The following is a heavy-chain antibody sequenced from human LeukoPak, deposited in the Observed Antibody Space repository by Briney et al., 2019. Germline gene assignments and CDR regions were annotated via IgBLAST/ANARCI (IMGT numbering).Heavy chain of an antibody. V-gene: IGHV1-2*02. CDR1: RYTFTGYY. D-gene: IGHD6-13*01. J-gene: IGHJ4*02. Sequence: GASVMVSCKASRYTFTGYYMHWIRQAPGQGLEWMGWINPNSGGTNFAQNFQGRVTMTRDTSISTAYMELSRLRSDDTAVYYCANIAAAGTDFDYWGQGTLVTVSS. CDR3: ANIAAAGTDFDY. CDR2: INPNSGGT.